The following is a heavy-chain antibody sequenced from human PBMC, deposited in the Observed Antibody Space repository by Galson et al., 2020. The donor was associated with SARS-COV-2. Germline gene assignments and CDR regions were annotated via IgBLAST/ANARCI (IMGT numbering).Heavy chain of an antibody. CDR2: LSYDGSDN. Sequence: GGSLRLSCKASGFTFSDHCVHWVRQAPGKGLEWMQLLSYDGSDNTHINSVKGRFTISRDNARNSVYLQMNSLGAEDTAVYYCARLGPSAFDVWGQGTMVTVSS. CDR1: GFTFSDHC. J-gene: IGHJ3*01. D-gene: IGHD7-27*01. V-gene: IGHV3-30*03. CDR3: ARLGPSAFDV.